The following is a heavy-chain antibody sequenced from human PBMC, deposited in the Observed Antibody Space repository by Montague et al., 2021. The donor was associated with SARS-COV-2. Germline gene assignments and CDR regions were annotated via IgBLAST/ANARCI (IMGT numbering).Heavy chain of an antibody. V-gene: IGHV3-30-3*01. CDR3: ATSLLWFGELFA. CDR1: GFTFSSYA. D-gene: IGHD3-10*01. CDR2: ISYDGSNK. Sequence: SLRLSCAASGFTFSSYAMHWVRQAPGKGLEWVAVISYDGSNKYYADSVKGRFTIPRDNSKNTLYLQMNSLRAEDTAVYYCATSLLWFGELFAWGQGTLVTVSS. J-gene: IGHJ5*02.